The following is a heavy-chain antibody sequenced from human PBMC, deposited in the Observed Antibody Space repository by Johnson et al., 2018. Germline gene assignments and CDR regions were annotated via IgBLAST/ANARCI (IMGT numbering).Heavy chain of an antibody. Sequence: AQLVESGGDVVQSGRSLRLSCAASGFTFSTYDMHWVRQAPGKGLEWVASIWYDGSDKYYADSVKGRFTISRDNSNNTLYLQMNSLRAEDTAVYYCARKIDQETPLVTCYSYHGMGVWGQWTTVTVSS. CDR3: ARKIDQETPLVTCYSYHGMGV. J-gene: IGHJ6*02. V-gene: IGHV3-33*01. CDR1: GFTFSTYD. D-gene: IGHD3-16*02. CDR2: IWYDGSDK.